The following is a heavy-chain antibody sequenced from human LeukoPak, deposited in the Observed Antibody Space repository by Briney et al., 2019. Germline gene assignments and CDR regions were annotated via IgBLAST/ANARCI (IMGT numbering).Heavy chain of an antibody. D-gene: IGHD3-10*01. CDR2: ISWNSGSI. CDR3: AKGVTMVRAPRFDP. V-gene: IGHV3-9*01. CDR1: GFTFDDYA. Sequence: TGGSLRLSCAASGFTFDDYAMHWVRQAPGKGLEWVSGISWNSGSIGYADSVKGRFTISRDNAKNSLYLQMNSLRAEDTALYYCAKGVTMVRAPRFDPWGQGTLVTVSS. J-gene: IGHJ5*02.